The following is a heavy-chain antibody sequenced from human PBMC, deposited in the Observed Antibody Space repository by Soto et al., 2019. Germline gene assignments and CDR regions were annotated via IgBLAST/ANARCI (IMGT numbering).Heavy chain of an antibody. Sequence: EVQLVESGGGLVKPGGSLRLSCAASGFTFSSYAMSWVRQAPGKGLEWVSAISGSGGSTYYADSVKGRFTISRDNSKNTLYLQMNSLRAEDTAVYYCAKDVYYYDSSGYYFDYWGQGTLVTVSS. D-gene: IGHD3-22*01. CDR1: GFTFSSYA. CDR2: ISGSGGST. J-gene: IGHJ4*02. V-gene: IGHV3-23*04. CDR3: AKDVYYYDSSGYYFDY.